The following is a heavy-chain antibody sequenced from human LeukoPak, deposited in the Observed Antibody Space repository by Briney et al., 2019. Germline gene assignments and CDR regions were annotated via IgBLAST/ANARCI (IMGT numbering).Heavy chain of an antibody. CDR3: AKDLSSSS. V-gene: IGHV3-23*01. CDR2: ISDGGVST. D-gene: IGHD6-6*01. Sequence: PGGSLRLSCAASGFTFSSYAMSWVRQAPGNGLEWVSGISDGGVSTYYADSVKGRSTLSRDNSKNTLYLQMHSLRAEDTAVYYCAKDLSSSSWGQGTLVTVSS. CDR1: GFTFSSYA. J-gene: IGHJ4*02.